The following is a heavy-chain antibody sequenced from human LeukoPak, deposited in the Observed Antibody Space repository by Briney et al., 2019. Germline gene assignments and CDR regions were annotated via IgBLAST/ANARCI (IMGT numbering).Heavy chain of an antibody. Sequence: VASVKVSCKASGYTFTSYGISWVRQAPGQGLEWMGWISAYNGDTNYAQKLQGRVTMTTDTSTSTAYMELRSLRSDDTAVYYCARADIRAIASSGWYGFDYWGQGTLVTVSS. CDR1: GYTFTSYG. CDR2: ISAYNGDT. D-gene: IGHD6-19*01. CDR3: ARADIRAIASSGWYGFDY. V-gene: IGHV1-18*01. J-gene: IGHJ4*02.